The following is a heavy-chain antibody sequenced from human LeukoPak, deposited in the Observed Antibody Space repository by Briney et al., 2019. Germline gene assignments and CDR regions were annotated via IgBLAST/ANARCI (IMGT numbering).Heavy chain of an antibody. J-gene: IGHJ5*02. D-gene: IGHD3-10*01. Sequence: SETLSLTCAVYGGSFSGYYWSWIRQPPGEGLEWIGEINHSGSTNYNPSLKSRVTISVDTSKNQFSLKLSSVTAADTAVYYCARGRGRYYYGSGSYYNSRNWFDPWGQGTLVTVSS. V-gene: IGHV4-34*01. CDR2: INHSGST. CDR1: GGSFSGYY. CDR3: ARGRGRYYYGSGSYYNSRNWFDP.